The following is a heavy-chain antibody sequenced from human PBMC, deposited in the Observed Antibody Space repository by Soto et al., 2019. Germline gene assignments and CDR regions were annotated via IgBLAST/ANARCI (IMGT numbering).Heavy chain of an antibody. CDR2: ISAYNGNT. Sequence: QVQLVQSGAEVKKPGASVKVSCKASGYTFTTYGISWVRQAPGQGLEWMGWISAYNGNTKYAQKLQGRVTMTTDTSTSPAYMELRSLTSDDTAVYYFARDSPPVDYWCQGTLVTVSS. CDR3: ARDSPPVDY. CDR1: GYTFTTYG. V-gene: IGHV1-18*01. J-gene: IGHJ4*02.